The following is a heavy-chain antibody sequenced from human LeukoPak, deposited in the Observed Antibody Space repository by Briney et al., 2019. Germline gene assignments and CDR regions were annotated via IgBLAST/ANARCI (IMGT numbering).Heavy chain of an antibody. Sequence: ASVKVSCKASGYTFTSYGISWVRQAPGQGLEWMGWISAYNGNTNYAQKLQGRVTMTTDTSTSTAYMELRSLRSDDTAVYYCARVLGDILTGYYIPDNWFDPWGQGTLVTVSS. V-gene: IGHV1-18*01. J-gene: IGHJ5*02. CDR1: GYTFTSYG. D-gene: IGHD3-9*01. CDR2: ISAYNGNT. CDR3: ARVLGDILTGYYIPDNWFDP.